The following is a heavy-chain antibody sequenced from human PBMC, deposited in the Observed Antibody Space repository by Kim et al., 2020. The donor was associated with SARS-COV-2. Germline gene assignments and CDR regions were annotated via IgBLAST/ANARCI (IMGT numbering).Heavy chain of an antibody. CDR3: ARDPAVVSRGY. Sequence: TYYADSVKGRFTNSRDNSKNTLYLQMNSLRAEDTAVYYCARDPAVVSRGYWGQGTLVTVSS. CDR2: T. D-gene: IGHD2-15*01. V-gene: IGHV3-53*01. J-gene: IGHJ4*02.